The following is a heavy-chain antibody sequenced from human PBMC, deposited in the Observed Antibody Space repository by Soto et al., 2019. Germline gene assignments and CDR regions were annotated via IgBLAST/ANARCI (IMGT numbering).Heavy chain of an antibody. J-gene: IGHJ6*02. V-gene: IGHV5-51*01. CDR1: GYSFTSYW. Sequence: PGEAQKISCKGSGYSFTSYWIGWVRQMPGKGLEWVGIIYPGDSDTRYSPSFQGQVTISADKSISTAYLQWSSLKASDTAMYYCARTPSRDWNTHYGMEVWGQGPPVTVPS. CDR3: ARTPSRDWNTHYGMEV. D-gene: IGHD1-1*01. CDR2: IYPGDSDT.